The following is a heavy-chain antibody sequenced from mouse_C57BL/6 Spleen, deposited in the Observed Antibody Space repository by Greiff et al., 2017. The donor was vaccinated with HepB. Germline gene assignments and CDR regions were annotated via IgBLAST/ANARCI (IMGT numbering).Heavy chain of an antibody. D-gene: IGHD3-2*02. CDR1: GYAFSSYW. Sequence: VQLQQSGAELVKPGASVKISCKASGYAFSSYWMNWVKQRPGKGLEWIGQIYPGDGDTNYNGKFKGKATLTADKSSSTAYMQLSSLTSEDSAVYFCARSGAQATWLDYWGQGTTLTVSS. CDR3: ARSGAQATWLDY. V-gene: IGHV1-80*01. J-gene: IGHJ2*01. CDR2: IYPGDGDT.